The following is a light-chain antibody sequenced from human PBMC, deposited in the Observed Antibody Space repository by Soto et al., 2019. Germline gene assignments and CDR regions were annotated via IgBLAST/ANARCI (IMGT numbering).Light chain of an antibody. CDR1: QNIVTY. CDR2: ATS. V-gene: IGKV1-39*01. CDR3: QKSYNFPRT. J-gene: IGKJ1*01. Sequence: DIQMTQSPPSLSASVVDRFTITCLASQNIVTYLNWYLQKPGQAPKLLIYATSSLQSGVPPRLSGSGSGTEFSFTISSLQPEDFATYFCQKSYNFPRTCGQGTKGDIK.